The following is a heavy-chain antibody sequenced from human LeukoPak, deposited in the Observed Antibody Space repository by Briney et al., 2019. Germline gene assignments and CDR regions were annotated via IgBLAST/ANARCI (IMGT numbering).Heavy chain of an antibody. CDR2: IYYSGST. CDR3: ARLYCGGDCYFNPYFDY. V-gene: IGHV4-39*01. J-gene: IGHJ4*02. CDR1: GGSISSRTYY. D-gene: IGHD2-21*01. Sequence: SETLSLTCTVSGGSISSRTYYWGWVRQPPGKGLEWIGSIYYSGSTYYNPSLKGRVTISVDTSKNQFSLKLSSVTAADTAVYYCARLYCGGDCYFNPYFDYWGQGTLVTVSS.